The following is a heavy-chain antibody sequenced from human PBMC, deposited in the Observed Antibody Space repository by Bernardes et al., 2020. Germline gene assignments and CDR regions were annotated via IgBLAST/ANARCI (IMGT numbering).Heavy chain of an antibody. CDR3: ARGRGDLWLWLGRGYFDY. V-gene: IGHV4-34*01. Sequence: SETLSLTCAVYGGSFSGYYWSWIRQPPGKGLEWIGEINHCGSTNYNPSLKSRVTISVDTSKNQFSLKLSSVTAADTAVYYCARGRGDLWLWLGRGYFDYWGQGTLVTVTS. CDR2: INHCGST. D-gene: IGHD3-10*01. CDR1: GGSFSGYY. J-gene: IGHJ4*02.